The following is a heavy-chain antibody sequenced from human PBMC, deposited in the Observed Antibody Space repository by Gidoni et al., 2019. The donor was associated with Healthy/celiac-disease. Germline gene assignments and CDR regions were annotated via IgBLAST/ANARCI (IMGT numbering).Heavy chain of an antibody. CDR1: GYTFTSYG. J-gene: IGHJ4*02. CDR2: ISVYNGNT. CDR3: ARDVDRITMIVVGDY. D-gene: IGHD3-22*01. V-gene: IGHV1-18*01. Sequence: QVQLVQSGAEVKKPGASVKVSCKASGYTFTSYGISWLRQAPGQGLEWMGWISVYNGNTNYAQKLQGRVTMTTDTSTSTAYMELRSLRSDDTAVYYCARDVDRITMIVVGDYWGQGTLVTVSS.